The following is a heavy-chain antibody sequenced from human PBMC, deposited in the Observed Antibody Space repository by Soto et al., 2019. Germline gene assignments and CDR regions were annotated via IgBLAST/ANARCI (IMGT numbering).Heavy chain of an antibody. CDR3: ARGIYYDILTGYHYYYMDV. V-gene: IGHV4-34*01. CDR2: INHSGST. CDR1: GGSFSGYY. D-gene: IGHD3-9*01. J-gene: IGHJ6*03. Sequence: SETLSLTCAVYGGSFSGYYWSWIRQPPGKGLEWIGEINHSGSTNYNPSLKSRVTISVDTSKNQFSLKLSSVTAADTAVYYCARGIYYDILTGYHYYYMDVWGKGTTVTVSS.